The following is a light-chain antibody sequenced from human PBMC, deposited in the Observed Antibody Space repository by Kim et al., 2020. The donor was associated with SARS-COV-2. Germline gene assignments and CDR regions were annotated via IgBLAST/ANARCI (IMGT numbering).Light chain of an antibody. Sequence: ASVGDSVTITCRASQIISNFLNWYQQTPGKAPKLLIYAASNVQSGVPSRFSGSGSGTDFTLTISSLQPEDFATYYCQQSHSVPITFGQGTRLEIK. V-gene: IGKV1-39*01. CDR3: QQSHSVPIT. CDR1: QIISNF. CDR2: AAS. J-gene: IGKJ5*01.